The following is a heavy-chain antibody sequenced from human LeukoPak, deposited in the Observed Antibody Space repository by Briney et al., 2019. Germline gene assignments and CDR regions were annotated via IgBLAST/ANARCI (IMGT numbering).Heavy chain of an antibody. CDR1: GSSISSYY. Sequence: SETLSLTCTVSGSSISSYYWSWIRQPPGKGLEWIGYIYYSGSTNYNPSLKSRVTISVDTSKNQFSLKLSSVTAADTAVYYCAGGRFLEWLLYPFFDYWGQGTLVTVSS. J-gene: IGHJ4*02. V-gene: IGHV4-59*08. CDR2: IYYSGST. CDR3: AGGRFLEWLLYPFFDY. D-gene: IGHD3-3*01.